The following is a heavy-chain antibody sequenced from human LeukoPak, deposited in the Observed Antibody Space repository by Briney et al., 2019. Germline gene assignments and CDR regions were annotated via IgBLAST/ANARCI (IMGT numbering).Heavy chain of an antibody. D-gene: IGHD6-13*01. CDR1: GFTFSTYA. J-gene: IGHJ4*02. CDR2: ISHDGSDK. V-gene: IGHV3-30*18. CDR3: AKAVGSISWSFDY. Sequence: GGSLRLSCEASGFTFSTYAMHWVRQAPGKGLEWVALISHDGSDKNYADSVKGRFTISRDNSNSTLYLQMDSLRGDDAAVYYCAKAVGSISWSFDYXGXGTLVTVSS.